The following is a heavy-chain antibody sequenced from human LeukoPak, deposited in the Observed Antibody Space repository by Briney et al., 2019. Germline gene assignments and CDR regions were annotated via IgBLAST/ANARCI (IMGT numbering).Heavy chain of an antibody. CDR1: GYTFTGYY. Sequence: ASVKVSCKASGYTFTGYYMHWVRQAPGQGLEWMGIINPSGGSTSYAQKFQGRVTMTRDMSTSTVYMELSSLRSEDTAVYYCALNYGSGSYYRDYWGQGTLVTVSS. CDR3: ALNYGSGSYYRDY. CDR2: INPSGGST. J-gene: IGHJ4*02. D-gene: IGHD3-10*01. V-gene: IGHV1-46*01.